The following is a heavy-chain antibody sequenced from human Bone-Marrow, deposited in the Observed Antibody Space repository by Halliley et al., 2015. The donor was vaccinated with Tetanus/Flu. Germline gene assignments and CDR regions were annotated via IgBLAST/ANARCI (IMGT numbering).Heavy chain of an antibody. D-gene: IGHD1-1*01. CDR3: ARSGRTRSDY. V-gene: IGHV4-4*02. Sequence: GKGLGWIGEVSHPGSPPYNPSFKSRVPLSVDKSQNPFSLKWTSLTAADTAIYYCARSGRTRSDYWGQGTLVTVSS. J-gene: IGHJ4*02. CDR2: VSHPGSP.